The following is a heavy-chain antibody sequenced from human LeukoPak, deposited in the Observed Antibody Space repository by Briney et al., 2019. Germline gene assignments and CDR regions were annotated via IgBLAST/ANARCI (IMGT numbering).Heavy chain of an antibody. CDR1: GGSISSGGYY. Sequence: SETLSLTCTVSGGSISSGGYYWNWIRQHPGKGLEWIGYIYYSGSTYYNPSLKSRVTISVDTSKNQFSLKLSSVTAADTAVYYCAREYSSSSSCFDYWGQGTLVTVSS. CDR2: IYYSGST. D-gene: IGHD6-6*01. CDR3: AREYSSSSSCFDY. V-gene: IGHV4-31*03. J-gene: IGHJ4*02.